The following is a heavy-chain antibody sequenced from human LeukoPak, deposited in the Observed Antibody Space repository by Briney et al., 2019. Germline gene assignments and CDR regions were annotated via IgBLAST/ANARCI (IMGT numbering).Heavy chain of an antibody. Sequence: PSETLSLTCTVSGGSISSSSYYWGWIRQPPGKGLEWIGSIYYSGSTYYNPSLKSRVTISVDTSKNQFSLKLSSVTAADTAVYYCARIGGVRLKDYYTDVWGKGTTVTISS. CDR3: ARIGGVRLKDYYTDV. D-gene: IGHD4-17*01. V-gene: IGHV4-39*07. J-gene: IGHJ6*03. CDR1: GGSISSSSYY. CDR2: IYYSGST.